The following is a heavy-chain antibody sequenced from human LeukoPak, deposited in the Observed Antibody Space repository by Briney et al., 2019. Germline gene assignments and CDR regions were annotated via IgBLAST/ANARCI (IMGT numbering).Heavy chain of an antibody. D-gene: IGHD1-14*01. CDR3: ARSSGRSPNRDYMDV. CDR1: GYTFTSYY. CDR2: INPSGGST. J-gene: IGHJ6*03. V-gene: IGHV1-46*01. Sequence: ASVKVSCKASGYTFTSYYMHWVRQAPVQGLESMGIINPSGGSTSYAQKFQGRVTMTRDTSTSTVYMELSSLRSEDTAVYYCARSSGRSPNRDYMDVWGKGTTVTISS.